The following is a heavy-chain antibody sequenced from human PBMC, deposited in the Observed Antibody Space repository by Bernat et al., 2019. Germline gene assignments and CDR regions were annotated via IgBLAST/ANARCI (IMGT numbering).Heavy chain of an antibody. CDR1: GGSFSAHY. CDR2: IYYSGST. J-gene: IGHJ4*02. CDR3: ARGGDDRMEFDY. Sequence: QVQLQQWGAGLLKPSETLSLTCAVYGGSFSAHYWSWIRQHPGKGLEWIGYIYYSGSTYYNPSLKSRVTISVDTSKNQFSLKLSSVTAADTAVYYCARGGDDRMEFDYWGQGTLVTVSS. V-gene: IGHV4-34*01. D-gene: IGHD3-22*01.